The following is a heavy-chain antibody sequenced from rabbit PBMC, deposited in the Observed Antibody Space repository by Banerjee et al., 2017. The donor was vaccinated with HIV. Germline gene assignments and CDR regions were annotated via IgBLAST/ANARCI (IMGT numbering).Heavy chain of an antibody. D-gene: IGHD6-1*01. CDR2: INTSSGIT. Sequence: QEQLKETGGGLVQPEGSLTLTCKASGFDISNYNMQWVRQSPGKGLEWIACINTSSGITYYASWAKGRFTISKTSSTTVTLQATSLTAADTATYFCAREFYGYVGYTYGTEGFNLWGQGTLVTVS. CDR3: AREFYGYVGYTYGTEGFNL. J-gene: IGHJ4*01. CDR1: GFDISNYNM. V-gene: IGHV1S45*01.